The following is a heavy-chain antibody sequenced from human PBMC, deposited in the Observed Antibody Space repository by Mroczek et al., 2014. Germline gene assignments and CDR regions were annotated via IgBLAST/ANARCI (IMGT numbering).Heavy chain of an antibody. D-gene: IGHD3-10*01. CDR3: AREVWDGSGSYYILDY. CDR1: GFTFSSYA. Sequence: SGGGVVQPGRSLRLSCAASGFTFSSYAMHWVRQAPGKGLEWVAVISYDGSNKYYADSVKGRFIISRDNSKNTLYLQMNSLRAEDTAVYYCAREVWDGSGSYYILDYWGQGTLVTVSS. CDR2: ISYDGSNK. V-gene: IGHV3-30-3*01. J-gene: IGHJ4*02.